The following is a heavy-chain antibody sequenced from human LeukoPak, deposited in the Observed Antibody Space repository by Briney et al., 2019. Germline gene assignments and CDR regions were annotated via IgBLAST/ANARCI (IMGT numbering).Heavy chain of an antibody. J-gene: IGHJ4*02. CDR1: GFTFSSYA. V-gene: IGHV3-30-3*01. D-gene: IGHD3-22*01. CDR3: ARGPDYYDSSGYSGYYFDY. CDR2: ISYDGSNK. Sequence: PGRSLRLSCAASGFTFSSYAMHWVRQAPGKGLEWVAVISYDGSNKYYADSVKGRFTISRDNSKNTLYLQMNSLRAEDTAVYYCARGPDYYDSSGYSGYYFDYWGQGTLVTVSS.